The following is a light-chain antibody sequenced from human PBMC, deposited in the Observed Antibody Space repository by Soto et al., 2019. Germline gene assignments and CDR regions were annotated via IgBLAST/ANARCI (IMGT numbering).Light chain of an antibody. CDR2: GAS. V-gene: IGKV3-20*01. CDR3: QQYHNSPPT. CDR1: QSVSSSY. Sequence: EIVLTQSPGTLSLSPGERATLSCRGSQSVSSSYLAWYQRKPGQAPRLLIYGASSRATGIPARFSGGGSGTDFTLTISRLEPEDFAVYYCQQYHNSPPTFGQGTKVDIK. J-gene: IGKJ1*01.